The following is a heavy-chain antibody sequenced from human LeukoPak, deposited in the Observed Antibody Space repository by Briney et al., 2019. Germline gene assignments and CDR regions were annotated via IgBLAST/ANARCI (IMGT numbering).Heavy chain of an antibody. V-gene: IGHV1-24*01. CDR1: GYTLTELS. CDR3: ATPWYSSGWYYFDY. CDR2: FDPEDGET. D-gene: IGHD6-19*01. Sequence: ASVTVSCKVSGYTLTELSMHWVRQAPGKGLEWMGGFDPEDGETIYAQQFQGRVTMTEDTSTDTAYMELSSLRSEDTAVYYCATPWYSSGWYYFDYWGQGTLVTVSS. J-gene: IGHJ4*02.